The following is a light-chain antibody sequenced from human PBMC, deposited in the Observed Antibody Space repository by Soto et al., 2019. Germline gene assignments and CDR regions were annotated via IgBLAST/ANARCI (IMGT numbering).Light chain of an antibody. CDR3: QQTYSTPTT. CDR1: QSISGD. V-gene: IGKV1-39*01. Sequence: DIMMSQSPSSLSPSVGDRVTITCRASQSISGDLNWYQQKPGKAPNLLIHAASTLQSGVPSRFSGSGSGTDFTLTISSLQPEDFATYYCQQTYSTPTTFGQGTKLESK. J-gene: IGKJ2*01. CDR2: AAS.